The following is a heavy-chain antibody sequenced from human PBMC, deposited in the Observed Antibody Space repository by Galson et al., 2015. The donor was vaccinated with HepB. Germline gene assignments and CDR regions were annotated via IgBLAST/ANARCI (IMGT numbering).Heavy chain of an antibody. CDR3: AKEYDFWSGYPGVYNWFDP. D-gene: IGHD3-3*01. CDR1: GFTFSSYA. CDR2: ISGSGGST. V-gene: IGHV3-23*01. Sequence: SLRLSCAASGFTFSSYAMSWVRQAPGKGLEWVSAISGSGGSTYYADSVKGRFTISRDNSKNTLYLQMNSLRAEDTAVYYCAKEYDFWSGYPGVYNWFDPWGQGTLVTVSS. J-gene: IGHJ5*02.